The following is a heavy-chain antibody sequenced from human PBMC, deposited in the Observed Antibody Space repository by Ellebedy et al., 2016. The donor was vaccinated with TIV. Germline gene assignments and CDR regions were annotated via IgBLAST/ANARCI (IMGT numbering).Heavy chain of an antibody. CDR1: GDSVSSDKYY. Sequence: SETLSLXCTVSGDSVSSDKYYWSWIRRPPGKGLEWLGYIYYTGSANSNASLKSRVSMSIDTSKNQFSLRLSSVTTADTAVYFCARVLLEVWQVRPLFFDYWGQGALVTVSS. CDR3: ARVLLEVWQVRPLFFDY. CDR2: IYYTGSA. V-gene: IGHV4-61*01. J-gene: IGHJ4*02. D-gene: IGHD2-2*01.